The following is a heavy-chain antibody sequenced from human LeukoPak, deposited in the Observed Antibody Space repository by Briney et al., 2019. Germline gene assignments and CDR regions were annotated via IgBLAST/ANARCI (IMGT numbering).Heavy chain of an antibody. Sequence: GGSLRLSCAASGFTFRNYAMSWVRQAPGKGPEWVSSISGSGGSTYYADSVKGRFTISRDNSKNTLYLQMNSLRAEDTAVYYCARDYQDIVVVPAADQAGAFDYWGQGTLVTVSS. V-gene: IGHV3-23*01. CDR1: GFTFRNYA. J-gene: IGHJ4*02. D-gene: IGHD2-2*01. CDR2: ISGSGGST. CDR3: ARDYQDIVVVPAADQAGAFDY.